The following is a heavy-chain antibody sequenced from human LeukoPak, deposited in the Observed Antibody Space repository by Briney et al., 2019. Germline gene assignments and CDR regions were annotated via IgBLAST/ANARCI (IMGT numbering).Heavy chain of an antibody. D-gene: IGHD3-22*01. J-gene: IGHJ4*02. CDR2: LYHSGST. Sequence: SETLSLTCTVSGGSISSYYWSWIRQPPGKGLEWIGSLYHSGSTYYNPSLKSRVTISVDTSKNQFSLKLSSVTAADTAVYYCAKERSGYSLFDYWGQGTLVTVSS. CDR3: AKERSGYSLFDY. CDR1: GGSISSYY. V-gene: IGHV4-38-2*02.